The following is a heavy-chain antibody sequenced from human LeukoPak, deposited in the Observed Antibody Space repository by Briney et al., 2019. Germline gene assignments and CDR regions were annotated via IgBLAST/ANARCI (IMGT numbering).Heavy chain of an antibody. D-gene: IGHD5-12*01. V-gene: IGHV3-23*01. CDR2: IIASSGST. J-gene: IGHJ4*02. CDR3: VKGGYDFVEVAYFDF. Sequence: GGSLRLSCAAAGFTFDNYAMSWVRQAPGKGLEWVSIIIASSGSTFYADSVKGRFTISRDNSKNTLYLQMNSLRVEDTAVYYCVKGGYDFVEVAYFDFWGQGTLVTVSS. CDR1: GFTFDNYA.